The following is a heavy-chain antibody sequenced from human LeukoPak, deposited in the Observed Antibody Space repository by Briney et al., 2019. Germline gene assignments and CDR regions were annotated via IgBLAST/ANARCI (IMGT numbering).Heavy chain of an antibody. V-gene: IGHV3-21*01. D-gene: IGHD1-26*01. CDR2: ISSSSSYI. Sequence: SXXLSCXASGFTFSSYSMNWVRQAPGKGLEWVSSISSSSSYIYYADSVKGRFTISRDNAKNSLYLQMNSLRAEDTAVYYCATNLYNPWELLPHYYFDYWGQGTLVTVSS. CDR1: GFTFSSYS. J-gene: IGHJ4*02. CDR3: ATNLYNPWELLPHYYFDY.